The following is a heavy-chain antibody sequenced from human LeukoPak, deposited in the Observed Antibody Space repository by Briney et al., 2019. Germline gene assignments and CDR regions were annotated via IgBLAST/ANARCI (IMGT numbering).Heavy chain of an antibody. V-gene: IGHV4-59*11. CDR2: NYYSGST. CDR1: SGSISSHY. D-gene: IGHD3-22*01. Sequence: SQTLAVTCNVSSGSISSHYWRWIRQPPGKGPGWIGDNYYSGSTDYNPSLKSRVTISVDTSKNQFSLKLSSVTAADTAVYYCARGPHYHDSSGYSPYYYYYMDVWGKGTTVTVSS. J-gene: IGHJ6*03. CDR3: ARGPHYHDSSGYSPYYYYYMDV.